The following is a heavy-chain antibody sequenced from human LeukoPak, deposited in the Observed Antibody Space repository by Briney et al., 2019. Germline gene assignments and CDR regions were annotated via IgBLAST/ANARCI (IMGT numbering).Heavy chain of an antibody. V-gene: IGHV3-7*01. CDR3: ARDLAWDAFDI. CDR2: IKYDGSEK. Sequence: PGGSLRLSCGGSGLSFSGQWMNWVRQAPGQGLEWVANIKYDGSEKYYVDSVKGRFTISRDDAKNSLSLQMSNVRAEDTAVYYCARDLAWDAFDIWGQGTMVTVSS. CDR1: GLSFSGQW. J-gene: IGHJ3*02.